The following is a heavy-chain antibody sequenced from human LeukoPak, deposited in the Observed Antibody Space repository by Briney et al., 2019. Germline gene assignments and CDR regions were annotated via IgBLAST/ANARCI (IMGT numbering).Heavy chain of an antibody. J-gene: IGHJ5*02. CDR2: ISYVGSNK. Sequence: AGSLRLSCAASGFTFSSYAMQWVRQAPGNGRDWVAVISYVGSNKYYGDSGKGRFSISRDNSKNTLYLQTNRLSAEDTAVYYCARTPVPYCSSTSCYADRFDPWGKGTLVTVSS. V-gene: IGHV3-30*04. D-gene: IGHD2-2*01. CDR1: GFTFSSYA. CDR3: ARTPVPYCSSTSCYADRFDP.